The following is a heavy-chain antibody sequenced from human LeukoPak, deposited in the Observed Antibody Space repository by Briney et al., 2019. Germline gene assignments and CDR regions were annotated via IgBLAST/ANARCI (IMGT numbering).Heavy chain of an antibody. D-gene: IGHD5-12*01. CDR1: GGTFSSYA. CDR3: ARITPQYSGYDYYFDY. J-gene: IGHJ4*02. V-gene: IGHV1-69*13. CDR2: IIPIFGTA. Sequence: SVKVSCKASGGTFSSYAISWVRQAPGQGLEWMGGIIPIFGTASHAQKFQGRVTITADESTSTAYMELSSLRSEDTAVYYCARITPQYSGYDYYFDYWGQGTLVTVSS.